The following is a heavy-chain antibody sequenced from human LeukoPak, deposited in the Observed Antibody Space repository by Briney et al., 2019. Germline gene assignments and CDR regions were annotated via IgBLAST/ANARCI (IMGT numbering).Heavy chain of an antibody. CDR1: GFTFSSYS. CDR2: IKQDGSEK. V-gene: IGHV3-7*01. J-gene: IGHJ5*02. Sequence: GGSLRLSCAASGFTFSSYSMNWVRQAPGKGLEWVANIKQDGSEKYYVDSVKGRFTISRDNSKNTLYLQMGSLRAEDMAVYYCARSYYYGSGSPPGPWGQGTLVTVSS. D-gene: IGHD3-10*01. CDR3: ARSYYYGSGSPPGP.